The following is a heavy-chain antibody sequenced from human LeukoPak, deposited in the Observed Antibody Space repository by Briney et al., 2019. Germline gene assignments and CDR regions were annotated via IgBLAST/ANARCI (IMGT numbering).Heavy chain of an antibody. CDR1: GGSISSYY. D-gene: IGHD1-26*01. J-gene: IGHJ3*02. CDR3: ARGNPSGSNRDTRHAFDI. Sequence: SETLSLTCTVSGGSISSYYWSWIRQPPGKGLEWIGYIYYSGSTNYNPSLKSRVTISVDTSKNQFSLKLSSVTAADTAVYYCARGNPSGSNRDTRHAFDIWGQGTMVTVS. CDR2: IYYSGST. V-gene: IGHV4-59*01.